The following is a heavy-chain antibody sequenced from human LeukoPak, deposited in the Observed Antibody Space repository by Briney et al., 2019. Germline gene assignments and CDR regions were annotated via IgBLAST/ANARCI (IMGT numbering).Heavy chain of an antibody. J-gene: IGHJ4*02. CDR1: GFTFSSYG. CDR3: AKGDYYDSSGKFNGNLDH. Sequence: GGSLRLSCAASGFTFSSYGMHWVRQAPGKGLEWVAVISYDGSNKYYADSVKGRFTISRDNSKNTLYPQMNSLRAEDTAVHYCAKGDYYDSSGKFNGNLDHWGQGTLVTASS. V-gene: IGHV3-30*18. CDR2: ISYDGSNK. D-gene: IGHD3-22*01.